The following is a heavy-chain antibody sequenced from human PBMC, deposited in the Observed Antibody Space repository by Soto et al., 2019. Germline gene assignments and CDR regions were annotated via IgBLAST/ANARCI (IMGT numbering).Heavy chain of an antibody. CDR1: GFSLSTSGVG. D-gene: IGHD3-10*01. V-gene: IGHV2-5*02. CDR3: AHRRVPGVFDY. CDR2: IYWDDDK. Sequence: QITLKESGPPLVKPTQTLTLTCTFSGFSLSTSGVGVGWIRQPPGKALEWLALIYWDDDKRYSPSLKSRLTITKDTSKNQVVLTMTNMDPVDTDTYYCAHRRVPGVFDYWGQGTLVTVSS. J-gene: IGHJ4*02.